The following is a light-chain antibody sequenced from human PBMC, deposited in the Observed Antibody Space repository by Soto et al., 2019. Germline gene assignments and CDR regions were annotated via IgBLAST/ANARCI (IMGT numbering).Light chain of an antibody. V-gene: IGLV2-14*01. CDR3: NSYTSSNTLWV. CDR2: DVS. Sequence: QSVLTQPASVSGSPGQSITISCTGTSSDIGSYNSVSWYQQHPGEAPKLMIFDVSNRPSGVSNRFSGSKSGNTASLTISGLQAEDEADYYCNSYTSSNTLWVFGGGTKLTVL. J-gene: IGLJ3*02. CDR1: SSDIGSYNS.